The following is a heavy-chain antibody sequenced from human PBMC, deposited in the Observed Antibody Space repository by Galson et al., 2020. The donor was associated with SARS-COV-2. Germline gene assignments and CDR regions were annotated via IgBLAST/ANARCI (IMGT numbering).Heavy chain of an antibody. J-gene: IGHJ6*02. V-gene: IGHV4-31*03. CDR1: GDSISSGGYY. Sequence: ASETLSLTCTVSGDSISSGGYYWSWIRQHPGKGLEWIGYIYYSGTTYYNPSLKSRVIISIDTSKNQFSLNLSSVTAADTAVYYCARAGASGSYCMDVWGQGTTVTVSS. CDR3: ARAGASGSYCMDV. D-gene: IGHD3-10*01. CDR2: IYYSGTT.